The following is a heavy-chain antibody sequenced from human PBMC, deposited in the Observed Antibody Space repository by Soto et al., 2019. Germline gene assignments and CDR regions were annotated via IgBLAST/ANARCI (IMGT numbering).Heavy chain of an antibody. Sequence: SETLSLTCTVSGGSISSYYWSWIRQPPGKGLEWIGYIYYSGSTNYNPSLKSRVTISVDTSKNQFSLKLSSVTAADTAVYYCARVEVFSRGKNYYDSSGPFDYWGQGTLVTVSS. CDR1: GGSISSYY. D-gene: IGHD3-22*01. CDR2: IYYSGST. J-gene: IGHJ4*02. CDR3: ARVEVFSRGKNYYDSSGPFDY. V-gene: IGHV4-59*01.